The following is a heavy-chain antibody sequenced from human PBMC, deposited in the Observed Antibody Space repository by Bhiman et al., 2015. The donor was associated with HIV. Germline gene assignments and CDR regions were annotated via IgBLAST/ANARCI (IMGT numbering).Heavy chain of an antibody. V-gene: IGHV3-21*01. CDR1: GFTFSTYN. J-gene: IGHJ4*02. D-gene: IGHD5-18*01. Sequence: EVQLVESGGGLVKPGGSLRLSCAASGFTFSTYNMNWVRQAPGKGLEWVSLISSTSAYIYHADSAKGRFAISRDNAKSLLYLQMNSLRAEDTAVYYCARGYTYGQGRLGFDYWGQGTLVTVSS. CDR2: ISSTSAYI. CDR3: ARGYTYGQGRLGFDY.